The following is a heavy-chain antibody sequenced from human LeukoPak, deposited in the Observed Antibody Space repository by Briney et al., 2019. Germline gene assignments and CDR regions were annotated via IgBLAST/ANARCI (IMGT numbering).Heavy chain of an antibody. V-gene: IGHV1-69*01. J-gene: IGHJ3*02. CDR1: GGTFSSYA. CDR3: ASPTTTVTTYDAFDI. CDR2: IIPIFGTA. D-gene: IGHD4-17*01. Sequence: GSSVKVSCKASGGTFSSYAISWVRQAPGQGLEWMGGIIPIFGTANYAQKFQGRVTITADESTSTAYMELSSLRSEDTAVYYCASPTTTVTTYDAFDIWGQGRMVTVSS.